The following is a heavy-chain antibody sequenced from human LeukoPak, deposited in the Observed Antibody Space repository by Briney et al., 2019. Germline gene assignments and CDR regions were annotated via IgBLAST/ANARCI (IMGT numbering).Heavy chain of an antibody. V-gene: IGHV3-11*06. CDR3: AREVDGDYDAESDY. J-gene: IGHJ4*02. CDR2: ISSSSSYI. CDR1: GFTFSDYY. Sequence: GGSLRLSCAASGFTFSDYYMSWIRQAPGKGLEWVSSISSSSSYIYYADSVKSRFTISRDNAKNSLYLQMNSLRAEDTAVYYCAREVDGDYDAESDYWGQGTLVTVSS. D-gene: IGHD4-17*01.